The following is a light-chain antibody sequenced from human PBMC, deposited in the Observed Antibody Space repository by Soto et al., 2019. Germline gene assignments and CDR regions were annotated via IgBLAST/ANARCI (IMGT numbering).Light chain of an antibody. V-gene: IGKV1-5*03. Sequence: DIQMTQSPSTLSASVGDRVTITCRASQSISSWLAWYQQKPGTAPNLLIYKASTLQSGVPSRFSGSGSGTEFTLTISSLQPDDSATYYCQQYNDNRTFGQGTKVEIK. CDR3: QQYNDNRT. CDR2: KAS. J-gene: IGKJ1*01. CDR1: QSISSW.